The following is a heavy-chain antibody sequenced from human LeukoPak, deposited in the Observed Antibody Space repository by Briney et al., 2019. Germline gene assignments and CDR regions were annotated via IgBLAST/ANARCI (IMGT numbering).Heavy chain of an antibody. V-gene: IGHV1-2*02. J-gene: IGHJ4*02. Sequence: ASVKVSCKASGYTFTGYYMHWVRQAPGQGLEWMGWINPNSGGTSYAQKFQGRVTMTRDTSISTAYMELSRLRSDDTAVYYCARKYSSGWYGIDYWGLGTLVTVSS. CDR3: ARKYSSGWYGIDY. D-gene: IGHD6-19*01. CDR2: INPNSGGT. CDR1: GYTFTGYY.